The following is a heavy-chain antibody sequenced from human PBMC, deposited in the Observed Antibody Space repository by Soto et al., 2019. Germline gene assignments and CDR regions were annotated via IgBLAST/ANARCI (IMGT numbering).Heavy chain of an antibody. V-gene: IGHV3-33*01. J-gene: IGHJ6*03. CDR2: TWYDESNK. Sequence: VRLVESGGGVVQPGRSLRLSCAASGFSFSSFGMHWVRQAPRKGLEWVAVTWYDESNKYYADSVKGRFTISRDNSKNTLYLQMDSLRVEDTAVYYCARGAGNYYYYMDVWGKGTTVTVSS. CDR3: ARGAGNYYYYMDV. D-gene: IGHD3-16*01. CDR1: GFSFSSFG.